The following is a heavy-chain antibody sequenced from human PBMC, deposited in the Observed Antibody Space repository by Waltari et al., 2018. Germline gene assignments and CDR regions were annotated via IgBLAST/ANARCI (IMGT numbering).Heavy chain of an antibody. CDR1: GFTFCNAW. CDR3: AAGTGKTDLDY. Sequence: EVHLVESGGGLVKPGGCLSLCCAASGFTFCNAWMNWLSQARGKGLEWVGRIKSRGDGETTDYAASVKGRFTISRDDSQNTVSIQMNSLRTEDSAVYFCAAGTGKTDLDYWGQGSLVTVSS. J-gene: IGHJ4*02. V-gene: IGHV3-15*01. CDR2: IKSRGDGETT.